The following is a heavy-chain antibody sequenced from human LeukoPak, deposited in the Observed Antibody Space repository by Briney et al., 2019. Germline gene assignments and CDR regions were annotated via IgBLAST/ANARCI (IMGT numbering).Heavy chain of an antibody. V-gene: IGHV3-23*01. J-gene: IGHJ4*02. CDR1: GFTFSNYA. CDR2: INVSGGNT. Sequence: PGGSLRLSCAASGFTFSNYAMSWVRQAPGKGLEWVSGINVSGGNTFYADSVRGRFTISRDNSKNTLYLQMNSLRAEDTAVYYCAKDQYCTSTSCYVGYWGQGTLVTVSS. CDR3: AKDQYCTSTSCYVGY. D-gene: IGHD2-2*01.